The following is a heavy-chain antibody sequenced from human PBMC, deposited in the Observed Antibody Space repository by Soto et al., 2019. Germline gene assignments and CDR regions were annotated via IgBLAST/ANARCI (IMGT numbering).Heavy chain of an antibody. J-gene: IGHJ4*02. Sequence: SETLSLTSAVYGGYFSGYYWTGISQPPGTGLEWIGEINHSGSTNYNPSLKSRVTISVDTSKNQFSLKLTSVTAADTAVYYCARDKITGLFDYWGQGTLVTVSS. CDR1: GGYFSGYY. V-gene: IGHV4-34*01. CDR2: INHSGST. CDR3: ARDKITGLFDY. D-gene: IGHD2-8*02.